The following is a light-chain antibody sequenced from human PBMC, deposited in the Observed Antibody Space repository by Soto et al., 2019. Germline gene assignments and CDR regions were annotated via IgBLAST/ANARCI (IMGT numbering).Light chain of an antibody. J-gene: IGLJ1*01. CDR3: AAWDDSLNGLYV. V-gene: IGLV1-44*01. Sequence: QSVLTQPPSASGTPGQRVTISCSGSSSNIGSNNVNCYQQLPGTAPKLLIYSNNQRPSGVPDRFSGSNSGTSASLAISRLQSEDEDDYYCAAWDDSLNGLYVFGAGTKLTVL. CDR2: SNN. CDR1: SSNIGSNN.